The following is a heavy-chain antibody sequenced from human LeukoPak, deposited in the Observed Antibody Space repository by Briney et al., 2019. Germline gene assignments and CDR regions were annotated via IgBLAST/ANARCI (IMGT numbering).Heavy chain of an antibody. CDR3: AATKDYGDFFDY. CDR2: IIPIFGTA. D-gene: IGHD4-17*01. J-gene: IGHJ4*02. CDR1: GGTFSSYA. Sequence: SVKVSCKASGGTFSSYAISWVRQAPGQGLEWMGGIIPIFGTANYAQKLQGRVTMTTDTSTSTAYMELRSLRSDDTAVYYCAATKDYGDFFDYWGQGTLVTVSS. V-gene: IGHV1-69*05.